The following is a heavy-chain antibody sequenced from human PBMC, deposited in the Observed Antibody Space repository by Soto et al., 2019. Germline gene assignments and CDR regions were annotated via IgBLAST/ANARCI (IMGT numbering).Heavy chain of an antibody. J-gene: IGHJ4*02. CDR2: IYYSGST. CDR1: GGSISSGGYY. V-gene: IGHV4-31*03. D-gene: IGHD2-15*01. Sequence: KPSETLSLTCSVSGGSISSGGYYWSWIRQHPGKGLEWIGYIYYSGSTYYNPSLKSRVTISVDTSKNQFSLKLSSVTAADTAVYYCARGSVVAATLFDYWGQGTLVTVSS. CDR3: ARGSVVAATLFDY.